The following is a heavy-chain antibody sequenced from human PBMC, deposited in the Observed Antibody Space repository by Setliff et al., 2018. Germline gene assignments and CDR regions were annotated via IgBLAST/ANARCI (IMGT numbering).Heavy chain of an antibody. J-gene: IGHJ6*03. CDR1: GGSISSYY. D-gene: IGHD6-19*01. CDR2: IYIGGSA. Sequence: SETLSLTCTVSGGSISSYYWSWIRQPAGKGLEWIGHIYIGGSANYNPSLKSRVTISMDTSKNQFSLKLNSVTAADMAVYYCAREQWLDPPGYYYMDVWAKGTTVTVSS. CDR3: AREQWLDPPGYYYMDV. V-gene: IGHV4-4*07.